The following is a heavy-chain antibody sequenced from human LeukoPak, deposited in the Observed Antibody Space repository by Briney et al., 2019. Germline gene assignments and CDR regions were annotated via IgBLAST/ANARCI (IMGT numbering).Heavy chain of an antibody. CDR2: INHSGST. CDR3: ARNLGGIGSSWYYLFY. J-gene: IGHJ4*02. CDR1: GGSFSGYY. D-gene: IGHD6-13*01. V-gene: IGHV4-34*01. Sequence: PSETLSLTCAVYGGSFSGYYWSWIRQPPGKGLEWIGEINHSGSTNYNPSLKSRVTISVDTSKNQFSLKLSSVTAEDTAVYYCARNLGGIGSSWYYLFYWGQGTLVTVSS.